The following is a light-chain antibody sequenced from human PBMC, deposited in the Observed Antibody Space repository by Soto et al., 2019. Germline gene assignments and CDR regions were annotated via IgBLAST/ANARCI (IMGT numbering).Light chain of an antibody. CDR2: DVS. J-gene: IGLJ3*02. CDR1: SSDVGGYNY. V-gene: IGLV2-14*01. Sequence: QSVLTQPASVSGSPGQSITISCTGTSSDVGGYNYVSWYQQHPGKAPKLMIYDVSNRPSGVSNRFSASKAGNTASLTISGLQAEDEGDFYCSSYTSSSTWVFGGGTEVTVL. CDR3: SSYTSSSTWV.